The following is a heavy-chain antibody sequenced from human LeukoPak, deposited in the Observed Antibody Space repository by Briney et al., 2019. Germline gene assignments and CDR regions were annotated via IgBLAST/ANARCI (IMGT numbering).Heavy chain of an antibody. CDR3: ERGPSKEYYDYGSGSYFY. Sequence: SETLSLTCTVSGGSISNYYWSWIRQPPGKGLEWIGYIYYSGSTNYNPSLKSRVSISVDTSKNQFSLKLSSVTAADTAVYYCERGPSKEYYDYGSGSYFYWGQGTLVTVSS. J-gene: IGHJ4*02. CDR1: GGSISNYY. CDR2: IYYSGST. D-gene: IGHD3-10*01. V-gene: IGHV4-59*12.